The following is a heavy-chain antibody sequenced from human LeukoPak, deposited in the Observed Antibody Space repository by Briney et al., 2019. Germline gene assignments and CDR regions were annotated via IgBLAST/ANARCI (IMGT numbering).Heavy chain of an antibody. J-gene: IGHJ5*02. CDR3: AKDRGYSYGGGNWFDP. Sequence: PGRSLRLSCAASGFTFDDYAMHWVRQAPGKGLEWVSGISWNSGSIGYADSVKGRFTISRDNAKNSLYLQMNSLRAEDTALYYCAKDRGYSYGGGNWFDPWGQGTLVTVS. D-gene: IGHD5-18*01. V-gene: IGHV3-9*01. CDR2: ISWNSGSI. CDR1: GFTFDDYA.